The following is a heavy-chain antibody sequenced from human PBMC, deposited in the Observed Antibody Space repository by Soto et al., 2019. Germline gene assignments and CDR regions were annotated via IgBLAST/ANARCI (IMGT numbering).Heavy chain of an antibody. Sequence: VGSLRLSCAASGFTFSSYGMHWVRQAPGKGLEWVAVISYDGSNKYYADSVKGRFTISRDNSKNTLYLQMNSLRAEDTAVYYCAKGGRWLQLQAFDIWGQGTMVTVSS. J-gene: IGHJ3*02. V-gene: IGHV3-30*18. CDR3: AKGGRWLQLQAFDI. CDR2: ISYDGSNK. D-gene: IGHD5-12*01. CDR1: GFTFSSYG.